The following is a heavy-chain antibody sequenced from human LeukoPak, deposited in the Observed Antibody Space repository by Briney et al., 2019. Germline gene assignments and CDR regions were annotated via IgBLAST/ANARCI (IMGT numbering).Heavy chain of an antibody. Sequence: PSETLSLTCTVSGGSISSYYWNWIRQPPGKGLEWIGYIYYSGSTNYNPSLKSRVTISLDTSKNQFSLKLRSVTAADTAVYYCARATYYYGSGSLNFDYWGQGTLVPVSS. CDR1: GGSISSYY. CDR2: IYYSGST. CDR3: ARATYYYGSGSLNFDY. V-gene: IGHV4-59*01. J-gene: IGHJ4*02. D-gene: IGHD3-10*01.